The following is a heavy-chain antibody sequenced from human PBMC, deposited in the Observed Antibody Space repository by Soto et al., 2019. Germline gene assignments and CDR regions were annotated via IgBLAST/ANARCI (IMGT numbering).Heavy chain of an antibody. CDR3: ARIDPGGVYYDFWSGTFDP. V-gene: IGHV2-26*01. CDR1: GFSLSNARMG. J-gene: IGHJ5*02. Sequence: QVTLKESGPVLVKPTETLTLTCTVSGFSLSNARMGVSWIRQPPGQALEWLAHIFSNDETSYSTSLKGRLTIYKDTSKSQVGLTMTNMDPVDTATDYCARIDPGGVYYDFWSGTFDPWVQGTLVTVSS. CDR2: IFSNDET. D-gene: IGHD3-3*01.